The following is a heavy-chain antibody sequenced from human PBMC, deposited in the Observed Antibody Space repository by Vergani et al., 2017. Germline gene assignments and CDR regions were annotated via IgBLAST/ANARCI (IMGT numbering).Heavy chain of an antibody. CDR2: IYWNDDK. Sequence: QITLEESGPTAVKPTQTLTLTCTFSGFSLSTGIMGVGWIRQPPGKALEWLALIYWNDDKRYSPSLKSRLTITKDTSKNQVVLTMTNMDPVDTATYYCAQGYYYYMDVWGKGTTVTVSS. J-gene: IGHJ6*03. V-gene: IGHV2-5*01. CDR1: GFSLSTGIMG. CDR3: AQGYYYYMDV.